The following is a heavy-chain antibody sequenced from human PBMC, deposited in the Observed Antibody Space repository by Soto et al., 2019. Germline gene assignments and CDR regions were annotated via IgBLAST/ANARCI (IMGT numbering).Heavy chain of an antibody. J-gene: IGHJ5*02. CDR3: ARGTIYHIRDGSAAFDP. D-gene: IGHD2-21*01. V-gene: IGHV3-33*02. CDR1: GFIFRNYG. CDR2: IWADGSDT. Sequence: QLVESGGGVVQPGGSLRLSCAASGFIFRNYGMHWVRQAPGKGPVRGAVIWADGSDTYYADSVKGRVTISRDNSTNTVFLRMDSLRVEDTAVYHCARGTIYHIRDGSAAFDPWGQGTRVTVSS.